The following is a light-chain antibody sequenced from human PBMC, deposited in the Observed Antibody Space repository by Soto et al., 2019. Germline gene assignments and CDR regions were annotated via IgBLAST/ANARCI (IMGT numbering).Light chain of an antibody. V-gene: IGKV1-5*03. Sequence: QMTQSASTVSASVGDRVTITCRASQSISSWLAWYQQKPGKAPKLLIYKASTLKSGVPSRFSGSGSGTEFTLTISSLQPDDFATYYCQHYNSYSEAFGQGTKVDIK. J-gene: IGKJ1*01. CDR1: QSISSW. CDR2: KAS. CDR3: QHYNSYSEA.